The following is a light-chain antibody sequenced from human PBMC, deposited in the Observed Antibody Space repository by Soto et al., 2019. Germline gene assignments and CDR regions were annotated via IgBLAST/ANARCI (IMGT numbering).Light chain of an antibody. CDR1: QSFRSN. CDR3: HQYNNWPQT. V-gene: IGKV3-15*01. J-gene: IGKJ1*01. CDR2: AAS. Sequence: EIVMTQSPSTLSVSPGERATVSCRASQSFRSNLAWYQQKPGQAPRLLIFAASTRATGVPARFSGSGSGTEFTLTISSLQSEDSAVYYCHQYNNWPQTFGQGTKVDIK.